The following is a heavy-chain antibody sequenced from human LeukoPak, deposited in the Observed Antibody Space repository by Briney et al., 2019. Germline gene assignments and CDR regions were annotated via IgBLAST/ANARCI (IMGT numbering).Heavy chain of an antibody. CDR1: GYTFTGYY. CDR3: ARGQYYDFWSGYYSPYYYYGMDV. Sequence: GASVKVSCKASGYTFTGYYMHWVRQAPGQGLEWMGWINPNSGGTNYAQKFQGRVTMTRDTSTSTVYMELSSLRSEDTAVYYCARGQYYDFWSGYYSPYYYYGMDVWGQGTTVTVSS. J-gene: IGHJ6*02. V-gene: IGHV1-2*02. D-gene: IGHD3-3*01. CDR2: INPNSGGT.